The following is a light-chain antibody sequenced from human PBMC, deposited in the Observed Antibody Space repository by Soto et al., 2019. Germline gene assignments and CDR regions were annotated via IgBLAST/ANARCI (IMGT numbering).Light chain of an antibody. CDR2: DVS. J-gene: IGLJ1*01. CDR1: SSDVGGYNY. CDR3: SSYTSSSTEV. V-gene: IGLV2-14*01. Sequence: QSALTPPASVSGSPGRSITISCTGTSSDVGGYNYVSWYQQHPGKAPKLMIYDVSNRPSGVSNRFSGSKSGNTASLTISGLQAEDEADYYCSSYTSSSTEVFGTGTKVTVL.